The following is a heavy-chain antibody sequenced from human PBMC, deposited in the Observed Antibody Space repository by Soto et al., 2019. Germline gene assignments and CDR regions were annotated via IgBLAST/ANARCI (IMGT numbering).Heavy chain of an antibody. CDR3: AADVDYDFWSGYYPLDY. D-gene: IGHD3-3*01. V-gene: IGHV1-58*01. Sequence: QMQLVQSGPEVKKPGTSVKVSCKASGFTFTSSAVQWVRQARGQRLEWIGWIVVGSGNTNYAQKFQERVAITRDMSTSTASMELSSLRSEDTAVYYCAADVDYDFWSGYYPLDYWGQGTLVTVSS. CDR2: IVVGSGNT. J-gene: IGHJ4*02. CDR1: GFTFTSSA.